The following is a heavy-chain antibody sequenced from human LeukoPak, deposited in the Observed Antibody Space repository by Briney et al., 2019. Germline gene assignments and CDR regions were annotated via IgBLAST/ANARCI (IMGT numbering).Heavy chain of an antibody. CDR3: AKVTPGIAVAGAFDY. D-gene: IGHD6-19*01. V-gene: IGHV3-23*01. Sequence: GGSLRLSCAASGFTFSSYAMTWVRQAPGKGLEWVSAISGSGVSTYYADSVKGRFTISRDNSKNTVYLQMNSLRAEDTAVYYCAKVTPGIAVAGAFDYWGQGTLVTVSS. J-gene: IGHJ4*02. CDR1: GFTFSSYA. CDR2: ISGSGVST.